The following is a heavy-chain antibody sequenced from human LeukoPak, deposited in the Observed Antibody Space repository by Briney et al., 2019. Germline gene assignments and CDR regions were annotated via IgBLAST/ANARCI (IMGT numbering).Heavy chain of an antibody. J-gene: IGHJ6*02. CDR1: GFTFSSYW. V-gene: IGHV3-7*03. D-gene: IGHD3-10*01. Sequence: GGSLRLSCAASGFTFSSYWMNWARQAPGKGLEWVASINHNGNVNYYVDSVKGRFTISRDNAKNSLYLQMSNMRAEDTAVYFCARRGGLDVWGQGATVTVSS. CDR3: ARRGGLDV. CDR2: INHNGNVN.